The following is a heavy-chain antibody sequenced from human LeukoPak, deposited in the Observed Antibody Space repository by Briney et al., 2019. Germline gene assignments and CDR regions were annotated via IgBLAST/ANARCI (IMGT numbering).Heavy chain of an antibody. V-gene: IGHV4-30-2*01. CDR2: FYQRQIL. J-gene: IGHJ3*02. CDR3: ARDKTRTTMVRGVISAGGYAFDI. D-gene: IGHD3-10*01. CDR1: GGSIMSGGFF. Sequence: SQTLSLICAVSGGSIMSGGFFWSWIRQPPGKVVEWIGHFYQRQILCNNPSLKSRLNKSVDTSKNQSSLKLSSVTAADTAVYYCARDKTRTTMVRGVISAGGYAFDIWGQGTMVTVSS.